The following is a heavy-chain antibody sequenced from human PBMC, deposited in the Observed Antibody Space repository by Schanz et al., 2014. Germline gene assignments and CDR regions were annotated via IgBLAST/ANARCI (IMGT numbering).Heavy chain of an antibody. CDR3: ARDGRPPFYGSGEHYY. V-gene: IGHV1-18*01. J-gene: IGHJ4*02. D-gene: IGHD3-10*01. CDR1: GYTFSSYG. Sequence: QVQLVQSGAEVKKPGASVKVSCKTSGYTFSSYGITWVRQAPGQGLEWMGWISPYNGNTNYAPKVQGRVTVTTDTSTSTVYMELRSLTSDDTAVYYCARDGRPPFYGSGEHYYWGQGTLVTVSS. CDR2: ISPYNGNT.